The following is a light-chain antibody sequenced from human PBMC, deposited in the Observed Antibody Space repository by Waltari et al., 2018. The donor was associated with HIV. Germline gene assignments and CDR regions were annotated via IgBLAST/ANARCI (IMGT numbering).Light chain of an antibody. Sequence: DVVMTQSPLSPPVTLGQPASISCRSSQSLVYSDGNTYLNWFHQRPGQSPRRLIYQVSKRDAGVPDRCSGSGSGTDFTLKISRVEAEDVGLYYCMQGTHWPYTFGQGTKLEIK. CDR3: MQGTHWPYT. CDR2: QVS. CDR1: QSLVYSDGNTY. J-gene: IGKJ2*01. V-gene: IGKV2-30*01.